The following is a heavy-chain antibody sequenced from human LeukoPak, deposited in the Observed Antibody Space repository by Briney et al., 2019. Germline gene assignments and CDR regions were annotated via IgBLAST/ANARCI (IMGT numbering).Heavy chain of an antibody. J-gene: IGHJ4*02. CDR1: GGSISSYY. CDR2: IFYSGST. Sequence: PSETLSLTCTVSGGSISSYYWSWIRQPPGKGLEWIGYIFYSGSTNYNPSLKSRVTISVDKSKNQFSLKLSSVTAADTAVYYCARLAAAGPRDYWGQGTLVTVSS. V-gene: IGHV4-59*12. CDR3: ARLAAAGPRDY. D-gene: IGHD6-13*01.